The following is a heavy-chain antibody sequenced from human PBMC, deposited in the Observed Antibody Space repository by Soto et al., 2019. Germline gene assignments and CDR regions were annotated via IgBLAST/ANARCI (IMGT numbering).Heavy chain of an antibody. Sequence: SGGSLRLSCAASGFTFSSYAMHWVRQAPGKGLEYVSVITSNGGNTDYASSVKGRFTISRDNSKNTLYLQMGSLRAGDMAVYYCARRIPFGYGMDVWGQGTTVTVSS. D-gene: IGHD2-21*01. CDR2: ITSNGGNT. J-gene: IGHJ6*02. V-gene: IGHV3-64*01. CDR1: GFTFSSYA. CDR3: ARRIPFGYGMDV.